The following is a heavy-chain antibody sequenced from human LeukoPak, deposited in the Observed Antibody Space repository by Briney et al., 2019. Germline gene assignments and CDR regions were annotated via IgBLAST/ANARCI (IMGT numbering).Heavy chain of an antibody. CDR1: GGSFSGYY. Sequence: PSETLSLTCAVYGGSFSGYYWSWIRQPPGKGLEWVSSISSSSSYIYYADSVKGRFTISRDNAKNSLYLQMNSLRAEDTAVYYCARAERYRRGYYDSSGYGFDAFDIWGQGTMVTVSS. CDR2: ISSSSSYI. J-gene: IGHJ3*02. D-gene: IGHD3-22*01. V-gene: IGHV3-21*01. CDR3: ARAERYRRGYYDSSGYGFDAFDI.